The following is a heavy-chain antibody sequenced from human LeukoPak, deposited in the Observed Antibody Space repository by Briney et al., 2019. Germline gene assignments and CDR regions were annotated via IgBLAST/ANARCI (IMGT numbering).Heavy chain of an antibody. V-gene: IGHV3-74*01. CDR3: ARGRPFDI. CDR1: GFTFSSYW. J-gene: IGHJ3*02. CDR2: VNTDGSST. Sequence: GGSLRLSCAASGFTFSSYWTHWVRQAPGKGLVWVSRVNTDGSSTSYADSMKVRFTISRDNAKNTLYLQMNSLRAEDTAVYYCARGRPFDIWGRGTMVTVSS.